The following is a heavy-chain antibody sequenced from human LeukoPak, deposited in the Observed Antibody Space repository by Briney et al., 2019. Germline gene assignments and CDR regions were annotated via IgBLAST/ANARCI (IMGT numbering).Heavy chain of an antibody. CDR1: GFTFDDYA. Sequence: GGSLRLSCAASGFTFDDYAMHWVRQAPGKGLEWVSGISWNSGSIGYADSVKGRFTISRDNAKNSLYLQMNSLRAEDTALYYCAKDRLGSGRGYFDYWGQGTLVTVSS. CDR2: ISWNSGSI. D-gene: IGHD3-10*01. CDR3: AKDRLGSGRGYFDY. J-gene: IGHJ4*02. V-gene: IGHV3-9*01.